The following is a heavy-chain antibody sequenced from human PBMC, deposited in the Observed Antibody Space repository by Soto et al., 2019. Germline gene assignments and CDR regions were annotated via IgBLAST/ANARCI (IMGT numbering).Heavy chain of an antibody. J-gene: IGHJ5*02. CDR3: ARSYYDSTGFAVDP. D-gene: IGHD3-22*01. CDR2: MYFGGSF. Sequence: PSETLSLTCTVSGGSISRGPYSWGWIRQPPGKGLEWIGFMYFGGSFNYNPSLTGRVTISVETSKNQFSMKVTSVTAADTAVYYCARSYYDSTGFAVDPWGQGTLVTVSS. CDR1: GGSISRGPYS. V-gene: IGHV4-61*05.